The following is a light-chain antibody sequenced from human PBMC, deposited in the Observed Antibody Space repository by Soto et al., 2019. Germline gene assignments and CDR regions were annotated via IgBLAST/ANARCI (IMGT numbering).Light chain of an antibody. Sequence: QSVLTQPPSVSAAPGQKVTISCSGSSSNVVNNYVSWYQKLPRTAPKLHIYANNKQPSGIPDRVSGFKSGTSATLGITGLQTGDEADYYCGTWDSSLSAVFGGGTKLT. CDR2: ANN. CDR3: GTWDSSLSAV. V-gene: IGLV1-51*01. J-gene: IGLJ2*01. CDR1: SSNVVNNY.